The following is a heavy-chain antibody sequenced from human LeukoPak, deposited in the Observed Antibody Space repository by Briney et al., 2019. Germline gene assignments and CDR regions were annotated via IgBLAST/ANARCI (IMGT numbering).Heavy chain of an antibody. CDR3: ATEAGSSGSAGYFDR. D-gene: IGHD3-22*01. J-gene: IGHJ4*02. CDR1: GFTFSSSH. CDR2: LSADGSNQ. V-gene: IGHV3-30*04. Sequence: PGESLRLSCAASGFTFSSSHMHWVRQAPGKGPEWVGDLSADGSNQAYTDSVKGRFTVSRDNTKYTLYLQMNSLTHEDTALYFCATEAGSSGSAGYFDRWGQGTLVRVSS.